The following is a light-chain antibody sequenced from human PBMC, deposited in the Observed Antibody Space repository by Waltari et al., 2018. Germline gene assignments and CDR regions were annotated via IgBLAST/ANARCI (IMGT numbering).Light chain of an antibody. CDR3: QQYSTYSTT. J-gene: IGKJ4*01. CDR1: QSISVW. CDR2: RAS. V-gene: IGKV1-5*03. Sequence: DIQMTQSPSTLSASIGDRITITCRASQSISVWLAWYQQKPGRAPKLLICRASSLESGVPSRFSGSGSGTEFTLTISSLQPDDFATYYCQQYSTYSTTFGGGTKVEIK.